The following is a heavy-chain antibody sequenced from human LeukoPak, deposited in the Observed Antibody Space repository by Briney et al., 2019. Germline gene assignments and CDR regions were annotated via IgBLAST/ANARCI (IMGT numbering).Heavy chain of an antibody. Sequence: GSSVKVSCKASGGTFSSYAISWVQQAPGQGLEWMGGIIPIFGTANYAQKFQGRVTITTDESTSTAYMELSSLRSEDTAVYYCARGVAASRGYFDYWGQGTLVTVSS. CDR2: IIPIFGTA. CDR3: ARGVAASRGYFDY. V-gene: IGHV1-69*05. J-gene: IGHJ4*02. CDR1: GGTFSSYA. D-gene: IGHD6-6*01.